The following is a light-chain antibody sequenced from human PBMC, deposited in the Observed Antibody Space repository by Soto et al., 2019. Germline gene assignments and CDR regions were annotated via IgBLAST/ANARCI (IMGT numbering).Light chain of an antibody. CDR2: VAS. V-gene: IGKV3D-20*02. CDR3: QQRSKLPIT. J-gene: IGKJ5*01. CDR1: RSVSNNY. Sequence: EIVLTQSPCTLSPSLGERATLTCRASRSVSNNYLAWYQQKPGQAPRPFIYVASSRATGIPARSSGSGSGTDFTLTISSLEPEDFAVYYCQQRSKLPITFGQGTRLEIK.